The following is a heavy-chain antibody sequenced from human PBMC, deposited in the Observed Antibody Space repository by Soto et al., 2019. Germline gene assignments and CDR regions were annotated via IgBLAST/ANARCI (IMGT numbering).Heavy chain of an antibody. V-gene: IGHV4-30-4*01. CDR3: AREPRTGTWGAYYYYGMDV. Sequence: QVQLQESGPGLVKPSQTLSLTCTVSGGSISSGDYYWSWIRQPPGKGLEWIGYIYYSGSTYYNPSLKSRVTISVDTSKNQFSLKLSSVTAADTAVYYCAREPRTGTWGAYYYYGMDVWGQGTTVTVSS. D-gene: IGHD1-7*01. CDR2: IYYSGST. J-gene: IGHJ6*02. CDR1: GGSISSGDYY.